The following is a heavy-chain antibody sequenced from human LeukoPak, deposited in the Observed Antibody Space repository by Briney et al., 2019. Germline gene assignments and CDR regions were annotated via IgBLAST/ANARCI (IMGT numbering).Heavy chain of an antibody. CDR1: GYTFTSYD. J-gene: IGHJ4*02. V-gene: IGHV1-18*01. CDR3: ARDDYSGYDLGVGYN. CDR2: ISAYNGNT. D-gene: IGHD5-12*01. Sequence: GASVKVSCKASGYTFTSYDINWVRQAPGQGLEWMGWISAYNGNTNYAQKLQGRVTMTTDTSTSTAYMELRSLRSDDTAVYYCARDDYSGYDLGVGYNWGQGTLVTVSS.